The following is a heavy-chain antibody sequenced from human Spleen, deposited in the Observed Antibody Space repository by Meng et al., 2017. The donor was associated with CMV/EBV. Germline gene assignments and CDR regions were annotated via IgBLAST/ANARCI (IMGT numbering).Heavy chain of an antibody. CDR3: AEAATLAG. J-gene: IGHJ4*02. CDR1: GFHFSSFW. V-gene: IGHV3-7*01. CDR2: INQDGSEK. D-gene: IGHD2-15*01. Sequence: LRLSCAASGFHFSSFWMNWVRQAPGKGLEWVATINQDGSEKYYVDSVKGRFTIFRDNAKNSLSLQMNSLRGEDTAVYYCAEAATLAGWGQGTLVTVSS.